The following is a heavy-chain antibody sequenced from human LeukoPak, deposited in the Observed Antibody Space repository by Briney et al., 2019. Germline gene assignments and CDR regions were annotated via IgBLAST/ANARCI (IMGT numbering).Heavy chain of an antibody. CDR3: ARGLPGWYKFQVWFDP. D-gene: IGHD6-19*01. J-gene: IGHJ5*02. CDR1: GVAISRGGYA. CDR2: ISYSGST. Sequence: SETLSLTCAVSGVAISRGGYAWNWIRQPPGKGLEWIGDISYSGSTNYNPSLKTRVTISVDTSNNQFSLKLSSVTAADTAVYYCARGLPGWYKFQVWFDPWGQGTLVTVSS. V-gene: IGHV4-61*08.